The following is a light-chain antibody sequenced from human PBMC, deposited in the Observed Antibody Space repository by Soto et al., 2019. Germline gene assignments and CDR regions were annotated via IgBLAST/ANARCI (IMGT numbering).Light chain of an antibody. CDR1: QSVSSNY. CDR2: DAS. J-gene: IGKJ5*01. Sequence: IVLTQSPYTLSLSPGERATLSCRASQSVSSNYLAWYQQKLGQAPRLLISDASNRATGIPARFSGSGSGTDFTLTISSLEPEDFAVYYCQQYGSSRTITFGQGTRL. CDR3: QQYGSSRTIT. V-gene: IGKV3-20*01.